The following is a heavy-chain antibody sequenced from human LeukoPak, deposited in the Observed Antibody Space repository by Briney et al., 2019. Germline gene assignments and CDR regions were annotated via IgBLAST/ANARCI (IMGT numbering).Heavy chain of an antibody. D-gene: IGHD1-1*01. CDR2: MSPNSGDT. V-gene: IGHV1-8*01. J-gene: IGHJ4*02. CDR1: GYTFPHLH. CDR3: ASNPPNTGDFYY. Sequence: ASVHDSCQPTGYTFPHLHINSLRQAPCQRLEWMGWMSPNSGDTGYAQKFQGRVSMTRDTSISTAYMVLSSLRSEDTAVYYCASNPPNTGDFYYWGLGSLVTVSS.